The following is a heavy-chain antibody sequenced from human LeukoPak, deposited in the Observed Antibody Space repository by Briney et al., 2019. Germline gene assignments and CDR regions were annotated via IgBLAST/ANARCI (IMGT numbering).Heavy chain of an antibody. V-gene: IGHV3-9*01. J-gene: IGHJ4*02. CDR3: AKGDNYYDALDY. CDR2: ISWNSGSI. CDR1: GFTFDDYA. Sequence: GGSLRLSCAASGFTFDDYAMHWVRHAPGKGLEWVSGISWNSGSIDYADSVKGRFTISRDNAKNSLYLQMNSLRAEDTALYYCAKGDNYYDALDYWGQGTLVTVSS. D-gene: IGHD3-22*01.